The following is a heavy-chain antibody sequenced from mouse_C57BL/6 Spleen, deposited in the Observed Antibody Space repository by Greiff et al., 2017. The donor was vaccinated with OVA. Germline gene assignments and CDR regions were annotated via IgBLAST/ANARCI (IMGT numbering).Heavy chain of an antibody. Sequence: EVQGVESGGGLVKPGGSLKLSCAASGFTFSSYAMSWVRQTPEKRLEWVATISDGGSYTYYPDNVKGRFTISRDNAKNNLYLQMSHLKSEDTAMYYCARDVVTGYGYAMDYWGQGTSVTVSS. V-gene: IGHV5-4*01. CDR3: ARDVVTGYGYAMDY. J-gene: IGHJ4*01. D-gene: IGHD2-5*01. CDR2: ISDGGSYT. CDR1: GFTFSSYA.